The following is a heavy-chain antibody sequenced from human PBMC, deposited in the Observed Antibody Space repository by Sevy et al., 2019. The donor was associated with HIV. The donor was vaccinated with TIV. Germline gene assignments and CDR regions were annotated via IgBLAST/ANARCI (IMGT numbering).Heavy chain of an antibody. D-gene: IGHD6-13*01. V-gene: IGHV3-30*04. J-gene: IGHJ1*01. CDR1: GFIFSNFA. CDR3: AGVLNNDEFFHH. Sequence: GGSLRLSCAASGFIFSNFAMHWVRQAPGKGLEWVAVMSYDGSHKHYADSVRGRFTVSRDNSRNILSLEMNSLRREDTAVYYCAGVLNNDEFFHHWGQGTLVTVSS. CDR2: MSYDGSHK.